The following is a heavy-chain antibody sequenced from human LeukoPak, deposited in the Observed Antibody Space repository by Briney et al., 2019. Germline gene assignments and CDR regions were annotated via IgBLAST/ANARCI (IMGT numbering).Heavy chain of an antibody. D-gene: IGHD1-1*01. V-gene: IGHV3-48*02. CDR3: ARDLNWAFDY. CDR2: ISGNSGAI. J-gene: IGHJ4*02. CDR1: GFSFSSYS. Sequence: GGSLRLSCGASGFSFSSYSMNWVRQAPGKGLEWISYISGNSGAITYEDSVQGRFTISRDNAKNSLYLQMNSLRDDDTAVYYCARDLNWAFDYWGQGTLVTVSS.